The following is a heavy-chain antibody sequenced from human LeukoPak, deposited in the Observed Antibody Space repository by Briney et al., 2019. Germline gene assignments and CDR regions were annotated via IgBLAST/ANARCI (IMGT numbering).Heavy chain of an antibody. CDR1: GFTFSSYG. V-gene: IGHV3-30*18. J-gene: IGHJ4*02. CDR2: ISYDGSNK. D-gene: IGHD5/OR15-5a*01. Sequence: GGSLRLSCAASGFTFSSYGMHWVRQAPGKGLEWVAVISYDGSNKYYADSVKGRFTISRDNSKNTLYLQMNSLRAEDTAVYYCANSPPSTRSYYFDYWGQGTLVTVSS. CDR3: ANSPPSTRSYYFDY.